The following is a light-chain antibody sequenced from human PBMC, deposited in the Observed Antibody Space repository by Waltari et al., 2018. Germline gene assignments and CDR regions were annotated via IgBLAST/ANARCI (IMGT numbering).Light chain of an antibody. CDR2: LGS. CDR1: QSLLSSNGNNY. CDR3: AQVLHTPLT. Sequence: DIVMTQSPLSLPVTPAEPASISCRSSQSLLSSNGNNYLDWYLQKPGQSPQLLIYLGSNRASGVPDRFSGSGSGTDFTLKISRVEAEDVGVYYCAQVLHTPLTFGGGTKVEIK. V-gene: IGKV2-28*01. J-gene: IGKJ4*01.